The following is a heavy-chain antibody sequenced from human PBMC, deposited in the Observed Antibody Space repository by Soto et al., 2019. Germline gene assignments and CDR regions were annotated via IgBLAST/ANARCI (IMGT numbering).Heavy chain of an antibody. D-gene: IGHD6-19*01. V-gene: IGHV1-18*01. Sequence: ASVKVSCKASGYTFTSYGISWVRQAPGQGLEWMGWISAYNGNTNYAQKLQGRVTMTTDTSTSTAYMELRSLRSDDTAVYYCARDLPQGLALRRSYFDYRGKGTLVTVSS. CDR2: ISAYNGNT. J-gene: IGHJ4*02. CDR1: GYTFTSYG. CDR3: ARDLPQGLALRRSYFDY.